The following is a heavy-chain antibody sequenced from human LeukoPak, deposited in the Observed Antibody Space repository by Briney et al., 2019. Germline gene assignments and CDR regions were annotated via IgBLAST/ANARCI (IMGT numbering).Heavy chain of an antibody. V-gene: IGHV4-61*02. CDR3: ARLGGDSTDDAFDI. D-gene: IGHD2-21*02. CDR2: IYTSGST. CDR1: GGSISSGAYY. J-gene: IGHJ3*02. Sequence: SETLSLTCTVSGGSISSGAYYWSWIRQPAGKGLEWIGRIYTSGSTNYNPSLKSRVTISVDTSKNQLSLKLSSVTAADTAVYYCARLGGDSTDDAFDIWGQGTMVTVSS.